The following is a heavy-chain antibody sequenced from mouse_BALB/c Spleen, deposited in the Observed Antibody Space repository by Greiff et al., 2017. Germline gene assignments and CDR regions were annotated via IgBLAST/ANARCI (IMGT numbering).Heavy chain of an antibody. CDR1: GFTFSSFG. J-gene: IGHJ3*01. Sequence: EVQGVESGGGLVQPGGSRKLSCAASGFTFSSFGMHWVRQAPEKGLEWVAYISSGSSTIYYADTVKGRFTISRDNPKNTRFLQLTSLRSEDTAMYYCARSHYDYDAWFAYWGQGTLVTVSA. D-gene: IGHD2-4*01. V-gene: IGHV5-17*02. CDR3: ARSHYDYDAWFAY. CDR2: ISSGSSTI.